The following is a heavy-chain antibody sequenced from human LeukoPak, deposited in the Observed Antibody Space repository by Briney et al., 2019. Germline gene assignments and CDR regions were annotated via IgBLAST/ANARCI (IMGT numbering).Heavy chain of an antibody. Sequence: SETLSLTCTVPGGSISSSSYYWGWIRQPPGKGLEWIGSIYYSGSTYYNPSLKSRVTISVDTSKNQFSLKLSSVTAADTAVYYCASEAYGSGSYRNFDYWGQGTLVTVSS. D-gene: IGHD3-10*01. CDR3: ASEAYGSGSYRNFDY. CDR2: IYYSGST. CDR1: GGSISSSSYY. V-gene: IGHV4-39*01. J-gene: IGHJ4*02.